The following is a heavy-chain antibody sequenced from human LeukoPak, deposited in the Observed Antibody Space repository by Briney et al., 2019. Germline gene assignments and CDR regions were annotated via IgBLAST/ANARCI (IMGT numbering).Heavy chain of an antibody. CDR1: GGSFSGYY. CDR3: AGDSGYPGY. J-gene: IGHJ4*02. V-gene: IGHV4-34*01. D-gene: IGHD5-12*01. CDR2: INHGGST. Sequence: SETLSLTCAVYGGSFSGYYWSWIRQPPGKGLEWIGEINHGGSTNYNPSLKSRVTISVDTSKNQFSLKLSSVTAADTAVYYCAGDSGYPGYWGQGTLVTVSS.